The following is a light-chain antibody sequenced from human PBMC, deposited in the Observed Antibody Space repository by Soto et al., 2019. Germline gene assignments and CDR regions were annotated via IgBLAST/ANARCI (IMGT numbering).Light chain of an antibody. CDR2: DAS. CDR1: QSISSY. Sequence: LLTQSPATLSLSPGERVTLSCRASQSISSYLAWYQQKPGQASRLLIYDASNRATGIPARFSGSGSATEFTLSISSLQSEDVAVYYCQQYGDWPPETFGQGTKLEI. CDR3: QQYGDWPPET. V-gene: IGKV3-11*01. J-gene: IGKJ2*01.